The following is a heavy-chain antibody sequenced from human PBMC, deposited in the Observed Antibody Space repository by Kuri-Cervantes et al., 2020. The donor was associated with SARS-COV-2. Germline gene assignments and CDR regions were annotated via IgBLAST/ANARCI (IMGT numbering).Heavy chain of an antibody. D-gene: IGHD2-15*01. J-gene: IGHJ4*02. CDR1: GFTFSSYS. Sequence: GGSLRLSCAASGFTFSSYSMNWVRQAPGKGLEWVSYISSSSSTIYYADSVKGRFTISRDNAKNSLYLQMNSLRDEDTAVYYCAREVGGIKAYYFDYWGQGSLVTVSS. CDR3: AREVGGIKAYYFDY. CDR2: ISSSSSTI. V-gene: IGHV3-48*02.